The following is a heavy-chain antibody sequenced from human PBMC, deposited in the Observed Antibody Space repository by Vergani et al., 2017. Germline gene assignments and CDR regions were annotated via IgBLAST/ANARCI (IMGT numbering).Heavy chain of an antibody. D-gene: IGHD5-18*01. J-gene: IGHJ5*02. Sequence: QLQLQESGSDLEKSSQTLSLTCGVSGGAIRSGNCSWKWIRQPPGKGLEWIGYVCHSGSTYYKPSLKSRVTISVDTSKNQFSLKLSSVTAADTAVYYCARGRGYSYGGGWFDPWGQGTLVTVSS. CDR1: GGAIRSGNCS. CDR2: VCHSGST. CDR3: ARGRGYSYGGGWFDP. V-gene: IGHV4-30-2*01.